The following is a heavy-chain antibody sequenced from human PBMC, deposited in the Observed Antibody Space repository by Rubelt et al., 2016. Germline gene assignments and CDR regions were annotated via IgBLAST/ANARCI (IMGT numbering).Heavy chain of an antibody. Sequence: VRQAPGKGLEWVAVISYDGSNKYYADSVKGRFTISRDNSKNTLYLQMNSLRAEDTAVYYCARDPVVGAPVDYWGQGTLVTVSS. CDR3: ARDPVVGAPVDY. CDR2: ISYDGSNK. V-gene: IGHV3-30*04. J-gene: IGHJ4*02. D-gene: IGHD1-26*01.